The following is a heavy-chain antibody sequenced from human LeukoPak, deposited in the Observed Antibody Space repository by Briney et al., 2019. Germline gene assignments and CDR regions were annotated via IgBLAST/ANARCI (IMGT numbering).Heavy chain of an antibody. J-gene: IGHJ4*02. Sequence: GGSLRLSCAASGFTFSSYSMNWVRQAPGKGLEWVSYISSSTNTIYYADSVKGRFTISRDNAKNSLFLQMHSLRPEDTAVYFCAKEGGSGWSWFDCWGQGTLVTVSS. CDR3: AKEGGSGWSWFDC. D-gene: IGHD6-19*01. CDR2: ISSSTNTI. V-gene: IGHV3-48*01. CDR1: GFTFSSYS.